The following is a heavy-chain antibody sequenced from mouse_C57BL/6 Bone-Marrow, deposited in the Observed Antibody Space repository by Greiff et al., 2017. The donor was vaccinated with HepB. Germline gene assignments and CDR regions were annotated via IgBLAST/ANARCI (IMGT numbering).Heavy chain of an antibody. Sequence: EVKLVESGGGLVQPKGSLKLSCAASGFTFNTYAMHWVRQAPGKGLEWVARIRSKSSNSATYYADSVKARFTISRDDSQSMLYLQMNNLKTEDTAMYYCVRDFYYAMDYWGQGTSVTVSS. V-gene: IGHV10-3*01. J-gene: IGHJ4*01. CDR3: VRDFYYAMDY. CDR2: IRSKSSNSAT. CDR1: GFTFNTYA.